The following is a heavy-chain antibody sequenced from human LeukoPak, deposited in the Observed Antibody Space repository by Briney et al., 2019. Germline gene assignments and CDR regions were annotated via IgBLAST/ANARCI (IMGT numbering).Heavy chain of an antibody. D-gene: IGHD5-18*01. CDR2: ISSSSSYI. J-gene: IGHJ4*02. V-gene: IGHV3-21*01. CDR1: GFTFSSYR. CDR3: ARDLARYSWDY. Sequence: PGGSLRLSCAASGFTFSSYRMNWVRQAPGKGLEWVSSISSSSSYIYYADSVKGRFTISRDNAKNSLYLQMNSLRADDTAVYYCARDLARYSWDYWGQGTLVTVSS.